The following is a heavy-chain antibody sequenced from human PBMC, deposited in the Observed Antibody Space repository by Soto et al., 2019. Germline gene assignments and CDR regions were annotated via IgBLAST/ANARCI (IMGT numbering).Heavy chain of an antibody. D-gene: IGHD6-13*01. CDR2: IRSKAYGGRT. CDR1: GFTFGDYA. Sequence: GGSLRLSCTASGFTFGDYAMSWFRQAPGKGLEWVGFIRSKAYGGRTEYAASVKGRFTISRDDSKSIAYLQMNSLKTEDTAVYYCTRDRRAAAAGDREYFQHWGQGTLVTVSS. V-gene: IGHV3-49*03. J-gene: IGHJ1*01. CDR3: TRDRRAAAAGDREYFQH.